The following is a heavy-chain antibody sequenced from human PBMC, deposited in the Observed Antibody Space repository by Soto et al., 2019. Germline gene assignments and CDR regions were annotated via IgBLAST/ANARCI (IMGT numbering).Heavy chain of an antibody. CDR2: INAGNGNT. J-gene: IGHJ5*02. D-gene: IGHD3-10*02. V-gene: IGHV1-3*01. CDR3: AKDQLYIRGVIHNWFDP. CDR1: GYTFTSYA. Sequence: ASVKVSCKASGYTFTSYAIHWVRQAPGQRLEWMGWINAGNGNTKYSQKFQGRVTITRDTSARTAYMELSSLRSEDTAVYYCAKDQLYIRGVIHNWFDPWGQGTLVTVS.